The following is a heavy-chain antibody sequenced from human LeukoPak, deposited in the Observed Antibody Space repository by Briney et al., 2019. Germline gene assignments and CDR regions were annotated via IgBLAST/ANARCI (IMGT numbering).Heavy chain of an antibody. CDR3: AKAWHYDSSGNPYWCFDL. J-gene: IGHJ2*01. CDR1: GFTFSSYG. Sequence: GGTLRLSCGASGFTFSSYGMSWVRQAPGKGLEWVSGLSGSGTNTYYADSVKGRFTISRDNFKNTLYLQMSSLRAEDTALYYCAKAWHYDSSGNPYWCFDLWGRGTLVTVSS. D-gene: IGHD3-22*01. V-gene: IGHV3-23*01. CDR2: LSGSGTNT.